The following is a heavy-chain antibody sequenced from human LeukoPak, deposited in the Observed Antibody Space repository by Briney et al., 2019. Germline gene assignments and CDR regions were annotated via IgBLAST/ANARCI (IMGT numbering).Heavy chain of an antibody. D-gene: IGHD3-10*01. CDR1: GGSINSHY. V-gene: IGHV4-59*11. Sequence: SETLSLTCSVSGGSINSHYWSWIRQPPGKRLEWIGYIFNTGNTNYNPSLASRVTVSVDTSRAQFFLRLSPVTAADTAIYYCASRPADTTWYGVFDYWSQGTLVTVSS. CDR3: ASRPADTTWYGVFDY. CDR2: IFNTGNT. J-gene: IGHJ4*02.